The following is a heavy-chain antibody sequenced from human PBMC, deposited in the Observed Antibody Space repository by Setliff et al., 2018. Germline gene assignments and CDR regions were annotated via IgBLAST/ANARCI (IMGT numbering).Heavy chain of an antibody. CDR1: GFTFKNNG. Sequence: LSLSCAASGFTFKNNGMNWVRQAPGKGLEWVSGINWDGRSIGYADSVKGRFTISRDNAKNSPYLQMNSLRVEDTALYHCVRLGTVAAGDWGQGTLVTVPQ. CDR3: VRLGTVAAGD. V-gene: IGHV3-20*01. CDR2: INWDGRSI. D-gene: IGHD6-19*01. J-gene: IGHJ4*02.